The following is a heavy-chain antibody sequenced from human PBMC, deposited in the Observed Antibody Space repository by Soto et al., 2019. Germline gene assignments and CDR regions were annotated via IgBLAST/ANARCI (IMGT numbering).Heavy chain of an antibody. CDR1: GFTFSSYW. D-gene: IGHD2-15*01. J-gene: IGHJ4*02. Sequence: EVQLVESGGGLVQPGESLRLSCAASGFTFSSYWMHWVRQAPGKGLVWVSRINSDGSSTSYAGSVKGRFTISRDNAKNTLYLQMNSLRAEDTAVYYCVRTSLAVAAATREDYWGQGTLVTVSS. V-gene: IGHV3-74*01. CDR2: INSDGSST. CDR3: VRTSLAVAAATREDY.